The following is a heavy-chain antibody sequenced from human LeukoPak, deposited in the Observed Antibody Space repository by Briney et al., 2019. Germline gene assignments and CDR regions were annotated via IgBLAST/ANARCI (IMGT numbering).Heavy chain of an antibody. CDR3: ARGHCSRTSCYEGPDWFDP. CDR2: VSSSSSYT. D-gene: IGHD2-2*01. J-gene: IGHJ5*02. V-gene: IGHV3-11*06. Sequence: AGGSLRLSCAASGFTFSDYYKSWIRQAPGKGLEWVSYVSSSSSYTNYADSVKGRFTTSRDNAKNSLFLQMNSLRAEDTAVYYCARGHCSRTSCYEGPDWFDPWGQGTLVTVSS. CDR1: GFTFSDYY.